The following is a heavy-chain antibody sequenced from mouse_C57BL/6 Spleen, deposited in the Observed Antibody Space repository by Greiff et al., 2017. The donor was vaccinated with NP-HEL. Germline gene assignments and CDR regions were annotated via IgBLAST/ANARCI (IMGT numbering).Heavy chain of an antibody. CDR1: GFTFSSYA. Sequence: EVMLVESGEGLVKPGGSLKLSCAASGFTFSSYAMSWVRQTPEKRLEWVAYISSDGDYIYYADTVKGRFTISRDNARNTLYLQMSSLKSEDTAMYYCTRLYDYDAMDYWGQGTSVTVSS. CDR3: TRLYDYDAMDY. J-gene: IGHJ4*01. D-gene: IGHD1-1*01. CDR2: ISSDGDYI. V-gene: IGHV5S21*01.